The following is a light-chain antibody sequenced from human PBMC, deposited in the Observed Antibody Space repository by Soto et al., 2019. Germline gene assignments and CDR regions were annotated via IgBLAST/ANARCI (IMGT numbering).Light chain of an antibody. CDR3: SSYTSSSTIYV. V-gene: IGLV2-14*01. CDR2: EVS. J-gene: IGLJ1*01. CDR1: SSDVGGYNY. Sequence: LTQPASVSGSPGQSITISCTGTSSDVGGYNYVSWYQQHPGKAPKLMIYEVSNRPSGVSNRFSGSKSGNTASLTISGLQAEDEADSYCSSYTSSSTIYVFGNGTKVTVL.